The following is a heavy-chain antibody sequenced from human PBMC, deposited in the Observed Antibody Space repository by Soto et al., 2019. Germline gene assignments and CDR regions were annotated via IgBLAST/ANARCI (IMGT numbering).Heavy chain of an antibody. CDR2: INTYNGNT. CDR1: GYTFTRYG. Sequence: QVQLVQSGAEVKNPGASVKVSCKASGYTFTRYGIGWARQAPGQGVKWMGWINTYNGNTNYAHKVNGRVTLTTDTSTSTAYMELRSLRSNATAIYYCAMVDVYVTPSPQDVWGQGTTVIVSS. J-gene: IGHJ6*02. V-gene: IGHV1-18*01. CDR3: AMVDVYVTPSPQDV. D-gene: IGHD3-16*01.